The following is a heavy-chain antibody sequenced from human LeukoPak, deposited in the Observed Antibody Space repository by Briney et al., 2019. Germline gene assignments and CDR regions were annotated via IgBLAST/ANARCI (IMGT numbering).Heavy chain of an antibody. J-gene: IGHJ3*02. Sequence: SETLSLTCTVSGRHDSSGSYYWSWIRQPPGKGLEWIEEINHSGSTNYNPSLKSRVTISVDTSKNQFSLKLSSVTAADTAVYYCARVSSMVRGIRGAFDIWGQGTMVTVSS. CDR3: ARVSSMVRGIRGAFDI. CDR1: GRHDSSGSYY. CDR2: INHSGST. V-gene: IGHV4-39*07. D-gene: IGHD3-10*01.